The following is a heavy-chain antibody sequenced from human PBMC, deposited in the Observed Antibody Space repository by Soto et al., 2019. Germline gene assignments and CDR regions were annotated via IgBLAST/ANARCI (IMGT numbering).Heavy chain of an antibody. Sequence: QVQLVQSGAEVKKPGASVKVSCKASGYTFTSYAMHWVRQAPGQRLEWMGWINAGNGNTKYSQKFQGRVTITRDTAASTAYMELSSLRSEDTAVYYCARDWPHILTGYYNPYNWFDPWGQGTLVTVSS. J-gene: IGHJ5*02. D-gene: IGHD3-9*01. CDR2: INAGNGNT. CDR1: GYTFTSYA. CDR3: ARDWPHILTGYYNPYNWFDP. V-gene: IGHV1-3*01.